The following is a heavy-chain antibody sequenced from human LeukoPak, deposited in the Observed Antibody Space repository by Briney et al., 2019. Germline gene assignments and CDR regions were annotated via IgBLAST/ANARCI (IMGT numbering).Heavy chain of an antibody. D-gene: IGHD3-9*01. Sequence: PGGSLRLSCAASGFTFSSYEMNWVRQAPGKGLEWVSYISSDGVTKYYADSVKGRFTISRGNAKKSLYLQMSSLRAEDTAVYYCARDSSDILTGLTPFDYWGQGTLVTVSS. CDR2: ISSDGVTK. J-gene: IGHJ4*02. V-gene: IGHV3-48*03. CDR1: GFTFSSYE. CDR3: ARDSSDILTGLTPFDY.